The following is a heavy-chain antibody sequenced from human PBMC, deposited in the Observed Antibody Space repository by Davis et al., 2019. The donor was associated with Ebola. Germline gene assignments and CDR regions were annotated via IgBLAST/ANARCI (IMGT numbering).Heavy chain of an antibody. CDR2: IIPILGIA. CDR1: GGTFSSYA. V-gene: IGHV1-69*04. J-gene: IGHJ6*02. Sequence: SVKVSCKASGGTFSSYAISWVRQAPGQGLEWMGRIIPILGIANYAQKFQGRVTITADKSTSTAYMELSSLRSEDTAVYYCASRAGAQLKLRYYYYYGMDVWGQGTTVTVSS. CDR3: ASRAGAQLKLRYYYYYGMDV. D-gene: IGHD1-7*01.